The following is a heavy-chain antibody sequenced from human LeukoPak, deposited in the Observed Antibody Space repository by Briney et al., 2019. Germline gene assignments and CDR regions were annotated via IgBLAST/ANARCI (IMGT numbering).Heavy chain of an antibody. CDR3: ARVSPEGDYDY. D-gene: IGHD4-17*01. V-gene: IGHV3-74*01. CDR1: GFTFSSYW. J-gene: IGHJ4*02. Sequence: PGGSLRLSCAASGFTFSSYWMHWVRQAPGKGLVWVSRINSDGSSTSYADSVKGRFTIPRDNAKNTLYLQMNSLRAEDTAVYYCARVSPEGDYDYWGQGTLVTVSS. CDR2: INSDGSST.